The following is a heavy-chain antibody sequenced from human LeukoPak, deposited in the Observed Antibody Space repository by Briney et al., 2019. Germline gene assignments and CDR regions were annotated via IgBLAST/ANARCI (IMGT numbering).Heavy chain of an antibody. CDR1: GYKFTGYY. CDR3: ATVLVSFRSDYFDY. CDR2: INPNSGDS. Sequence: GASVKVSCKASGYKFTGYYMHWVRQAPGQGLEWMGWINPNSGDSHHAQKFQGRVTMTRDTSISTAYMELSRLRSEDTAVYYCATVLVSFRSDYFDYWGQGTLVTVSS. V-gene: IGHV1-2*02. J-gene: IGHJ4*02.